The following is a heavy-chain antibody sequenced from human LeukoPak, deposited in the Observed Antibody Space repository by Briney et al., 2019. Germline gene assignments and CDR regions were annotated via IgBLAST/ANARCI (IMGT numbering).Heavy chain of an antibody. V-gene: IGHV1-18*01. J-gene: IGHJ4*02. CDR1: GYTFTSYG. D-gene: IGHD3-16*01. CDR3: ALVDYDYVWGSYSYYFDY. CDR2: ISAYNGNT. Sequence: ASVKVSCKASGYTFTSYGISWVRQAPGQGLEWMGWISAYNGNTNYAQKLQGRVTMTTDPSTSIAYMELRSLRSDDTAVYYCALVDYDYVWGSYSYYFDYWGQGTLVTVSS.